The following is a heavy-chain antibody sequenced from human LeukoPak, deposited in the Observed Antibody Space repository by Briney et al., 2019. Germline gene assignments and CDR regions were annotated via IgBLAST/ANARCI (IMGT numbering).Heavy chain of an antibody. D-gene: IGHD4-17*01. CDR2: IYYSGST. Sequence: SETLSLTCTVSGGSISSSDYYWGWIRQPPGKGLEWIGSIYYSGSTYYNPSLKSRVTISVDTSKNQFSLKLSSVTAADTAVYYCARHVDYGDYAGEYYYGMDVWGQGTTVTVSS. V-gene: IGHV4-39*01. J-gene: IGHJ6*02. CDR1: GGSISSSDYY. CDR3: ARHVDYGDYAGEYYYGMDV.